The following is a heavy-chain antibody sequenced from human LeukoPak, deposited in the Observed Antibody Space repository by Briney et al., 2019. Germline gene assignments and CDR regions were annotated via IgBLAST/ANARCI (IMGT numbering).Heavy chain of an antibody. CDR2: IRYDGSNK. Sequence: GGSLRLSCAASGFTFSSYGMHSVRQAPGKGLEWVAFIRYDGSNKYYADSVKGRFTISRDNSKNTLYLQMNSLKAEDTAVYYCAKVPSVYDSSGDLLNSADYWGQGTLVTVSS. J-gene: IGHJ4*02. D-gene: IGHD3-22*01. CDR3: AKVPSVYDSSGDLLNSADY. V-gene: IGHV3-30*02. CDR1: GFTFSSYG.